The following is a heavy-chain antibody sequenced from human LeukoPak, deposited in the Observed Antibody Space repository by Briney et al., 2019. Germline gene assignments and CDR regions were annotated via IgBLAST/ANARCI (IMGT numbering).Heavy chain of an antibody. CDR3: ARLTWRTYYDFWSGYYPPNYYYYMDV. J-gene: IGHJ6*03. Sequence: GASVKVSCKASGYTFTGYYMHWVRQAPGQGLEWMGWINPNSGGTNYAQKFQGRVTMTRDTSISTAYMELSRLRSDDTAVYYCARLTWRTYYDFWSGYYPPNYYYYMDVWGKGTTVTVSS. CDR1: GYTFTGYY. D-gene: IGHD3-3*01. V-gene: IGHV1-2*02. CDR2: INPNSGGT.